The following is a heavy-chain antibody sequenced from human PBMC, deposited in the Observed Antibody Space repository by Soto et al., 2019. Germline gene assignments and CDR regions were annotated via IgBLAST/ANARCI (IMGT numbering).Heavy chain of an antibody. V-gene: IGHV4-61*01. CDR1: GGSVSSGSYY. Sequence: SETLSLTCTVSGGSVSSGSYYWSWIRQPPGKGLEWIGYIYYSGSTNYNPSLKSRVTISVDTSKNQFSLKLSSVTAADTAVYYCARYPTGTYGWDYYYYYGMDVWGQGTTVTVSS. CDR3: ARYPTGTYGWDYYYYYGMDV. J-gene: IGHJ6*02. D-gene: IGHD1-1*01. CDR2: IYYSGST.